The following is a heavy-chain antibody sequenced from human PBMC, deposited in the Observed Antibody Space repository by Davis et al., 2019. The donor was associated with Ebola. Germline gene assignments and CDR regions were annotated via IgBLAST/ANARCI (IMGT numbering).Heavy chain of an antibody. D-gene: IGHD3-22*01. J-gene: IGHJ4*02. CDR1: GYSFTSQW. V-gene: IGHV5-51*01. Sequence: GESLKISCQGSGYSFTSQWIGWVRQMPGEGLEWMAIIYPGDSETRYSPSFQGQVTISADKSITTAYLQWSSVRASDTAMYYCARPGDISGYRVGYFDSWGQGTQVTVSS. CDR3: ARPGDISGYRVGYFDS. CDR2: IYPGDSET.